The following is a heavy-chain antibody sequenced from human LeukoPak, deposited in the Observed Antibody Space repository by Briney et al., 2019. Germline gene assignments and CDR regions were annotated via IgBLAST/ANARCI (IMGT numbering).Heavy chain of an antibody. CDR2: IIPILGIA. V-gene: IGHV1-69*04. CDR3: AREDQLLYSYYYYGMDV. CDR1: GGTFSSYA. D-gene: IGHD2-2*02. Sequence: SVKVSCKASGGTFSSYAISWVRQAPGQGLEWMGRIIPILGIANYAQKFQGRVTITADKYTSTAYMELSSLRSEDTAVYYCAREDQLLYSYYYYGMDVWGQGTTVTVSS. J-gene: IGHJ6*02.